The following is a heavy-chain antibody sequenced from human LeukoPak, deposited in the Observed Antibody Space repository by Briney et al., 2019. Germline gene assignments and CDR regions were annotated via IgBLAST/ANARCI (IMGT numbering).Heavy chain of an antibody. Sequence: GGSLRLSCAASGFTFSSFGMHWVRQAPGKGLEWVTVASYDGNEKYYADSVKGRFTISRDNSKNTVYLQMNSLRAEDTAVYYCATGGTRAATGRMGFWGQGTLVTVSS. V-gene: IGHV3-30*03. J-gene: IGHJ4*02. CDR2: ASYDGNEK. CDR1: GFTFSSFG. CDR3: ATGGTRAATGRMGF. D-gene: IGHD6-25*01.